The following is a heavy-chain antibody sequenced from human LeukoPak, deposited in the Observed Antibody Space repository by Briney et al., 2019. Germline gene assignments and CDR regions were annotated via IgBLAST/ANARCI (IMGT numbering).Heavy chain of an antibody. J-gene: IGHJ6*03. CDR1: GFTFDDYA. Sequence: GGSLRLSCAASGFTFDDYAMHWVRQAPGKGLEWVSLISWDGGSTYYADSVKGRFTISRDNSKNSLYLQMNSLRAEDTALYYCARSTLYYYYMDVWAKGPRSPSP. CDR3: ARSTLYYYYMDV. CDR2: ISWDGGST. V-gene: IGHV3-43D*03. D-gene: IGHD2-2*01.